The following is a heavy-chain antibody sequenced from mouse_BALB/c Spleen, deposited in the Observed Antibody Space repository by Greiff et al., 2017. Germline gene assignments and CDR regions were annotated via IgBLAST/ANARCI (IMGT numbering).Heavy chain of an antibody. D-gene: IGHD2-1*01. CDR3: ARGDGNYEVDY. Sequence: VQLKQSGGGLVKPGGSLKLSCAASGFTFSDYYMYWVRQTPEKRLEWVATISDGGSYTYYPDSVKGRFTISRDNAKNNLYLQMSSLKSEDTAMYYCARGDGNYEVDYWGQGTSVTVSS. V-gene: IGHV5-4*02. J-gene: IGHJ4*01. CDR1: GFTFSDYY. CDR2: ISDGGSYT.